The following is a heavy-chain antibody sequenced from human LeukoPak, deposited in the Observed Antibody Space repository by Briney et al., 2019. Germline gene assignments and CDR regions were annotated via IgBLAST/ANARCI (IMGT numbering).Heavy chain of an antibody. Sequence: GGSLRLSCAASGFTFSTYWMTWVRQAPGKGLEWVANIKQDGSDKFYVDSVKGRFTISRDNAKNSLYLQMNSLRAEDTAVYYCARFRYSSSAFDYWGQGTLVTVSS. CDR3: ARFRYSSSAFDY. CDR1: GFTFSTYW. CDR2: IKQDGSDK. J-gene: IGHJ4*02. V-gene: IGHV3-7*01. D-gene: IGHD6-6*01.